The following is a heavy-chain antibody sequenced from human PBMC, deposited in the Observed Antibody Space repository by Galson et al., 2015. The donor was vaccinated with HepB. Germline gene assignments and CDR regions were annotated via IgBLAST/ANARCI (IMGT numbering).Heavy chain of an antibody. CDR1: GYSFPNYW. CDR3: ARPEMATRAFDI. D-gene: IGHD5-24*01. J-gene: IGHJ3*02. V-gene: IGHV5-51*01. CDR2: IYPGDSDT. Sequence: QSGAEVKEPGESLKISCKGSGYSFPNYWIGWVRQMPGKGLEWMGVIYPGDSDTRYSPSFQGQVTISADKSISTAYLQWSSLKASDTAMYYCARPEMATRAFDIWGQGTMVTVSS.